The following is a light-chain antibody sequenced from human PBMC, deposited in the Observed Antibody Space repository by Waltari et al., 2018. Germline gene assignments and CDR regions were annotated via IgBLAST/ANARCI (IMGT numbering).Light chain of an antibody. CDR3: QTWGTGIRIWV. CDR1: SGHSSYA. Sequence: QLVLTQSPSASASLGASVKLTCTLSSGHSSYAIAWHQQQPEKGPRYLMKLNSDGSHSKGDGIPDRFSGSSSGAERYLTISSLQSEDEADYYCQTWGTGIRIWVFGGGTKLTVL. V-gene: IGLV4-69*01. CDR2: LNSDGSH. J-gene: IGLJ3*02.